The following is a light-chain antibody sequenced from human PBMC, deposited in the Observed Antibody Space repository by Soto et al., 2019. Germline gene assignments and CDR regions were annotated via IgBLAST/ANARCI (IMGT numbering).Light chain of an antibody. Sequence: EIVLTQSPGTLSLSPGERATLSCRASQSVSSNYLAWYQQKPGQAPRLLIYGASSRATGIPDRFSSSGSGTDFTLTISRLEPEDFAVYYCQHYGRSAYTFGQGTTLEIK. CDR2: GAS. CDR3: QHYGRSAYT. J-gene: IGKJ2*01. CDR1: QSVSSNY. V-gene: IGKV3-20*01.